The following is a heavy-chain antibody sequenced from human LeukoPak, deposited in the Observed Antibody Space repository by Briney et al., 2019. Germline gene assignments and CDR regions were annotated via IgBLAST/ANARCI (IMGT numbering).Heavy chain of an antibody. CDR1: GYTFTGYY. D-gene: IGHD2-2*01. CDR2: INPNSGGT. Sequence: ASVKVSCKASGYTFTGYYIHWVRQAPGQGLEWMGWINPNSGGTNYAQKFQGRVTMTRDTSISTAYMELSRLRSDDTAVYYCARVRTIVVVPAAAKSGENWFDPWGQGTLVTVSS. V-gene: IGHV1-2*02. CDR3: ARVRTIVVVPAAAKSGENWFDP. J-gene: IGHJ5*02.